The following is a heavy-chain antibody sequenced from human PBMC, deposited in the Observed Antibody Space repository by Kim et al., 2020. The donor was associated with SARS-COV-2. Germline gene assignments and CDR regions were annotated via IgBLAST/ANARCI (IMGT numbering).Heavy chain of an antibody. J-gene: IGHJ4*02. Sequence: SETLSLTCAVYGGSFSGYYWSWIRQPPGKGLEWIGEINHSGSTNYNPSFKSRVTISVDTSKNQFSLKLSSVTAADTAVYYCARDSPLRYFDWLFPDYFDYWGQGTLVTVSS. V-gene: IGHV4-34*01. D-gene: IGHD3-9*01. CDR3: ARDSPLRYFDWLFPDYFDY. CDR1: GGSFSGYY. CDR2: INHSGST.